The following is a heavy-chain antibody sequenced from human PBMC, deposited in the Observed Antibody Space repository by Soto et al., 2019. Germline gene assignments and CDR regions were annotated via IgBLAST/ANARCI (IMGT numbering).Heavy chain of an antibody. D-gene: IGHD4-17*01. Sequence: QVQLQESGPGLVKPSQTLSLTCTVSGGSISSGGYYWSWIRQHPGKGLEWIGYIYYSGSTYYNPSLKRRVTISVDTSKNQFSLKLSSVTAADTAVYYCARAPPGGDYVRDNWFDPWGQGTLVTVSS. V-gene: IGHV4-31*03. CDR1: GGSISSGGYY. CDR3: ARAPPGGDYVRDNWFDP. J-gene: IGHJ5*02. CDR2: IYYSGST.